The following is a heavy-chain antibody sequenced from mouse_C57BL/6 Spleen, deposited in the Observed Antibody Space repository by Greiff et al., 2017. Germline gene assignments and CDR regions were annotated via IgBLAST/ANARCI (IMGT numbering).Heavy chain of an antibody. CDR2: ISYDGSN. D-gene: IGHD2-3*01. CDR3: ARVDGYPLAY. J-gene: IGHJ3*01. V-gene: IGHV3-6*01. CDR1: GYSITSGYY. Sequence: EVKLMESGPGLVKPSQSLSLTCSVTGYSITSGYYWNWIRQFPGNKLEWMGYISYDGSNNYNPSLKNRISITRDTSKNQFFLKLNSVTTEDTATYYCARVDGYPLAYWGQGTLVTVSA.